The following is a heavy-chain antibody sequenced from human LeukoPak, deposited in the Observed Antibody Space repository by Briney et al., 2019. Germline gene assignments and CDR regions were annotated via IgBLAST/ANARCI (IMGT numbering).Heavy chain of an antibody. Sequence: GGSLRLSCAASGFTFSSYAMSWVRQAPGKGLEWVSAISGSGGSTYYADSVKGRFTISRDNSKNTLYLQMNSLRAEDTAVYYCANDWLSGSYYDWGQGTLVTVSS. V-gene: IGHV3-23*01. J-gene: IGHJ4*02. CDR1: GFTFSSYA. CDR2: ISGSGGST. D-gene: IGHD1-26*01. CDR3: ANDWLSGSYYD.